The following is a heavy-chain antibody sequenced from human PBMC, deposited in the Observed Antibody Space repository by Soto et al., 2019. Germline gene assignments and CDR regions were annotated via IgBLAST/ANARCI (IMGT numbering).Heavy chain of an antibody. V-gene: IGHV4-39*01. CDR2: IYYSGST. CDR1: GGSISSSSYY. Sequence: SETLSLTCTVSGGSISSSSYYWGWIRQPPGKGLEWIGSIYYSGSTYYNPSLKSRVTISVDTSKNQFSLKLSSVTAADTAVYYCARLRGGDGYNFDAFDIWGQGTMVTVSS. CDR3: ARLRGGDGYNFDAFDI. J-gene: IGHJ3*02. D-gene: IGHD5-12*01.